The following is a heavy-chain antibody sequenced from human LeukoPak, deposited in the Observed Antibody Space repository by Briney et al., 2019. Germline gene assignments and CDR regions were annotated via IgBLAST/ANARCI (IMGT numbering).Heavy chain of an antibody. D-gene: IGHD2-2*01. CDR3: AINRYCSSTSCPDIDY. Sequence: GGSLRLSCAASGFTFSSYAMSWVRQAPGKGLEWVSAISGSGGSTYYADSVKGRFTISRDNSKNTLYLQMNSLRAEDTAVYYCAINRYCSSTSCPDIDYWGQGTLVTVSS. J-gene: IGHJ4*02. CDR1: GFTFSSYA. CDR2: ISGSGGST. V-gene: IGHV3-23*01.